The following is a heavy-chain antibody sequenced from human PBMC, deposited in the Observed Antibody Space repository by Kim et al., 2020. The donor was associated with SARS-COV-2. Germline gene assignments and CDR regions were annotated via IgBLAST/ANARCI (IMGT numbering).Heavy chain of an antibody. Sequence: SETLSLTCAVSGGSISSGGYSWSWIRQPPGKGLEWIGYIYHSGSTYYNPSLKSRVTISVDRSKNQFSLKLSSVTAADTAVYYCARAQRARGGVLGSLYYYYMDVWGKGTTVTVSS. CDR3: ARAQRARGGVLGSLYYYYMDV. J-gene: IGHJ6*03. CDR1: GGSISSGGYS. V-gene: IGHV4-30-2*01. CDR2: IYHSGST. D-gene: IGHD7-27*01.